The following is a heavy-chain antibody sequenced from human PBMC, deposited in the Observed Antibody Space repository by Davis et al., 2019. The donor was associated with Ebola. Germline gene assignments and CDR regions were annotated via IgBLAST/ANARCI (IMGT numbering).Heavy chain of an antibody. V-gene: IGHV3-53*01. D-gene: IGHD6-19*01. CDR1: GFTFSSYS. CDR2: IYVGGGT. J-gene: IGHJ3*01. CDR3: AKDTSNVWFDV. Sequence: PGGSLRLSCAASGFTFSSYSMSWVRQAPGKGLAWLSGIYVGGGTFYADSVKGRFTISRDNSKNTLHLQMNSLRAEDTATYYCAKDTSNVWFDVWGQGTMVTVSS.